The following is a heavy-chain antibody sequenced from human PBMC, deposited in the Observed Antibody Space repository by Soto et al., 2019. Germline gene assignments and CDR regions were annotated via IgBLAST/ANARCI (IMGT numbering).Heavy chain of an antibody. D-gene: IGHD1-26*01. CDR1: GGSISSGDYY. J-gene: IGHJ6*02. CDR3: ARDRGAYYYYYGMDV. CDR2: IYYSGST. V-gene: IGHV4-30-4*01. Sequence: QVQLQESGPGLVKPSQTLSLTCTVSGGSISSGDYYWSWIRQPPGKGLEWIGYIYYSGSTYYNPSLKSRVTISVDTSKNQFSLKLSSVTAADTAVYYCARDRGAYYYYYGMDVWGQGTTVTVSS.